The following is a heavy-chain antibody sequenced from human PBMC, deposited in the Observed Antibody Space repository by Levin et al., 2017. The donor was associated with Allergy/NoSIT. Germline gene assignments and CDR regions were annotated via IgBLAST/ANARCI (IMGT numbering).Heavy chain of an antibody. CDR3: VREEPYYSGNNDYLQGKFEY. CDR2: INLDGSAT. D-gene: IGHD3-16*01. CDR1: GFNFNLHW. V-gene: IGHV3-7*01. J-gene: IGHJ4*01. Sequence: GGSLRLSCGASGFNFNLHWMSWVRQAPGKGLEWVANINLDGSATNYVDSVRGRFTISRDNAKNSLYLQMKRLRDDDTAVYYCVREEPYYSGNNDYLQGKFEYWGQGTLVNVSS.